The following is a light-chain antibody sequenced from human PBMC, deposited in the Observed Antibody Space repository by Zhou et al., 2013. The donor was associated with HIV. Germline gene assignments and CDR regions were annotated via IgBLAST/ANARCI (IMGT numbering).Light chain of an antibody. CDR1: QSVRSY. CDR2: DAS. V-gene: IGKV3-20*01. J-gene: IGKJ2*01. CDR3: QQYGSSPYT. Sequence: EVVLTQSPATLSLSPGERATLFCRASQSVRSYLAWYQQKPGQAPRLLIYDASKRPTGIPARFSGSGSGTDFTLTISRLEPGDFAVYYCQQYGSSPYTFGQGTKLEIK.